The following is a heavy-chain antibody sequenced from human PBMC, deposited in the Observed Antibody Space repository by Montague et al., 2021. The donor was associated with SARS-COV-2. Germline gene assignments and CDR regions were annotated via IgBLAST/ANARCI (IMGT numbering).Heavy chain of an antibody. V-gene: IGHV4-39*01. Sequence: SETLSLTCAVDGGSFSGYYWGWIRQPPGKGLEWIGSIYYSGSTYYNPSLKSRVTISVDTSKNQFSLKLSSVTAADTAVYYCASPTYYYDSSGSDAFDIWGQGTMVTVSS. D-gene: IGHD3-22*01. CDR3: ASPTYYYDSSGSDAFDI. J-gene: IGHJ3*02. CDR1: GGSFSGYY. CDR2: IYYSGST.